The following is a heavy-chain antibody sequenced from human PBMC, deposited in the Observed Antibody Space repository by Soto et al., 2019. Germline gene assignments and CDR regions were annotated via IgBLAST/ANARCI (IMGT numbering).Heavy chain of an antibody. CDR2: ISGSGGST. CDR1: GFTLSSYA. D-gene: IGHD4-17*01. J-gene: IGHJ4*02. Sequence: GGSLRLSCAASGFTLSSYAMSWVRQAPGKGLEWVSAISGSGGSTYYADSVKGRFTISRDNSKNTLYLQMNSLRAEDTAVYCCAKQMTTVTTRFDYWGQGTLVTVSS. V-gene: IGHV3-23*01. CDR3: AKQMTTVTTRFDY.